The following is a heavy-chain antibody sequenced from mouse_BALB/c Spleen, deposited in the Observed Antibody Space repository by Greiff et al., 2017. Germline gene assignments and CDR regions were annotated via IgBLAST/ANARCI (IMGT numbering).Heavy chain of an antibody. D-gene: IGHD4-1*01. J-gene: IGHJ4*01. CDR3: ARHRTGTMDY. CDR1: GFTFSSYY. CDR2: INSNGGST. Sequence: EVMLVESGGGLVKLGGSLKLSCAASGFTFSSYYMSWVRQTPEKRLELVAAINSNGGSTYYPDTVKGRFTISRDNAKNTLYLQMSSLKSEDTALYYCARHRTGTMDYWGQGTSVTVSS. V-gene: IGHV5-6-2*01.